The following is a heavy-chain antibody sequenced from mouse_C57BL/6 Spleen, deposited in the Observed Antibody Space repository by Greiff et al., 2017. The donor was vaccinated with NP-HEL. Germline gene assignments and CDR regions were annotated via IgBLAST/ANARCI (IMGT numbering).Heavy chain of an antibody. D-gene: IGHD1-1*01. Sequence: VQLQQSGPELVKPGASVKISCKASGYAFSSSWMNWVKQRPGKGLEWIGRIYPGDGDTNYNGKFKGKATLTADKSSSTAYMQLSSLTSEDSAVYFCAREENYLVWGTGTTVTVSS. V-gene: IGHV1-82*01. CDR3: AREENYLV. CDR2: IYPGDGDT. CDR1: GYAFSSSW. J-gene: IGHJ1*03.